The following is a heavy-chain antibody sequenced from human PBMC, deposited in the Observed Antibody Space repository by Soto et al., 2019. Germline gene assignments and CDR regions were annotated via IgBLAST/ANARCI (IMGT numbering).Heavy chain of an antibody. CDR3: ARIAGYSSGWYLFNWFDP. V-gene: IGHV4-59*01. CDR1: GGPISSYY. D-gene: IGHD6-19*01. Sequence: PSETLSLTCTVSGGPISSYYWSWIRRPPGKGLEWIGYIYYSGSTNYNPSLKSRVTISVDTSKNQFSLKLSSVTAADTAVYYCARIAGYSSGWYLFNWFDPWGQGTLVTVSS. CDR2: IYYSGST. J-gene: IGHJ5*02.